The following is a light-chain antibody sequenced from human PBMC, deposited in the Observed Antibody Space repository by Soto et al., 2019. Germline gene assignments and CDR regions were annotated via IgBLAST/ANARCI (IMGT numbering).Light chain of an antibody. CDR1: QSVSYY. CDR3: QQRSSYPLT. V-gene: IGKV3-11*01. CDR2: DSS. Sequence: EIVLTQSPATLSLSPGERASLSCRASQSVSYYLAWYQQKPGQAPRLLIYDSSSRATGIPARFSGTGSGTDFTLTISSLEPEGSAVYYCQQRSSYPLTFGGGTNVDIK. J-gene: IGKJ4*01.